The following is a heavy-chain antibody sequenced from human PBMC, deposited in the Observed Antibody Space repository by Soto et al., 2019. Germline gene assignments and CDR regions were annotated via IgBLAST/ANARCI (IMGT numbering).Heavy chain of an antibody. CDR1: GGSISSSSYY. D-gene: IGHD2-15*01. V-gene: IGHV4-39*01. Sequence: QLQLQESGPGLVKPSETLSLTCTVSGGSISSSSYYWGWIRQPPGKGLEWIGSIYYSGSTYYNPSLKSRLSNSVDTAKNHFSLKLSPVTAADTAVYYCARHLYCSGGSCPHEHAFDRWGQGTMVTVSS. CDR2: IYYSGST. J-gene: IGHJ3*01. CDR3: ARHLYCSGGSCPHEHAFDR.